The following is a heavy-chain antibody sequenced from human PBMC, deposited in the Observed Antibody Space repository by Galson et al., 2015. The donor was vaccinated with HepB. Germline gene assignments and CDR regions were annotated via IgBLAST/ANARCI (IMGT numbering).Heavy chain of an antibody. J-gene: IGHJ4*02. CDR1: GFSLRTSGVA. CDR3: AHCSYYYGAGSYQYYFDY. V-gene: IGHV2-5*02. CDR2: IYWDDDK. D-gene: IGHD3-10*01. Sequence: PALVKPPQTLTLTCTLSGFSLRTSGVAVGWIRQPPGKALDWLALIYWDDDKRYSPSLKSRLTITKDTSKNQVVLTMTNMDPVDTATYYCAHCSYYYGAGSYQYYFDYWGQGTLVTVSS.